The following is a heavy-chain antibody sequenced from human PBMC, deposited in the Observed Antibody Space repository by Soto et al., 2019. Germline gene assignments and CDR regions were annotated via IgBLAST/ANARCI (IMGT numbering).Heavy chain of an antibody. J-gene: IGHJ6*03. CDR2: INAGNGNT. V-gene: IGHV1-3*01. CDR1: GYTFTSYA. CDR3: ARGLRFLEAPYYYYYMDV. D-gene: IGHD3-3*01. Sequence: ASVTVSCKASGYTFTSYAMHWVRQDPGQRLEWMGWINAGNGNTKYSQKFQGRVTITRDTSASTAYMELSSLRSEDTAVYYCARGLRFLEAPYYYYYMDVWGKGTTVTVS.